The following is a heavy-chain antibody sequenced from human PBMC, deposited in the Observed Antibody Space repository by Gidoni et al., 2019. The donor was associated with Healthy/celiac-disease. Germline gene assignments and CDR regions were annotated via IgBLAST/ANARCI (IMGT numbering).Heavy chain of an antibody. J-gene: IGHJ4*02. CDR2: INHSGST. Sequence: QVQLQQWGAGLLKPSETLSLTCAVYGGSFSGYYWSWIRQPPGKGLEWIGEINHSGSTNYNPSLKSRVTISVDTSKNQFSLKLSSVTAADTAVYYCARGLYGSGSYYLRKPQIYFDYWGQGTLVTVSS. CDR1: GGSFSGYY. D-gene: IGHD3-10*01. V-gene: IGHV4-34*01. CDR3: ARGLYGSGSYYLRKPQIYFDY.